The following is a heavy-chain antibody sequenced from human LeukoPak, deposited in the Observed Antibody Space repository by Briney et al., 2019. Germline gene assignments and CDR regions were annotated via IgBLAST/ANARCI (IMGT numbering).Heavy chain of an antibody. CDR3: ARMYQLLYKFDY. V-gene: IGHV1-2*02. CDR1: GYTFTGYY. Sequence: ASVKVSCKASGYTFTGYYMHWVRQAPGQGLEWMGWINPNSGGTNYAQKFQGRVTMTRDTSISTAHMELSRLRSDDTAVYYCARMYQLLYKFDYWGQGTLVTVSS. D-gene: IGHD2-2*02. CDR2: INPNSGGT. J-gene: IGHJ4*02.